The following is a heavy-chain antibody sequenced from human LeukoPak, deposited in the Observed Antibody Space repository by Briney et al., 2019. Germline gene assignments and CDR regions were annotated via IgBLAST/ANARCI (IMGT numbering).Heavy chain of an antibody. V-gene: IGHV3-21*01. CDR3: ARDLTVTSTCWFDR. Sequence: GGSLRLSCAVSGFTFSSYSMNWVRQAPGKGLEWVSSITSSSSYIHYADSVKGRFTISRDNAKNSLYLQMNSLRAEDTAVYYCARDLTVTSTCWFDRRGQGTLVTVSS. CDR2: ITSSSSYI. D-gene: IGHD4-11*01. J-gene: IGHJ5*02. CDR1: GFTFSSYS.